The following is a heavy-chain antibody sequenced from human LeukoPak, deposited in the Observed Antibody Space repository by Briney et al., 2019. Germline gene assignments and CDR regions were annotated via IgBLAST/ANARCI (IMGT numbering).Heavy chain of an antibody. J-gene: IGHJ5*02. Sequence: ASVKVSCKVSGYTLTELSMHWVRQAPGKGLEWMGGFDPEDGETIYAQKFQGRVTMTRNTSISTAYMELSSLRSEDTAVYYCARSHGFGELYWFDPWGQGTLVTVSS. V-gene: IGHV1-24*01. CDR3: ARSHGFGELYWFDP. CDR1: GYTLTELS. D-gene: IGHD3-10*01. CDR2: FDPEDGET.